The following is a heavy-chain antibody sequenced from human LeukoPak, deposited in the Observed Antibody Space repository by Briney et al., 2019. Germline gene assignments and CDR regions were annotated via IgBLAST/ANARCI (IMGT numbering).Heavy chain of an antibody. CDR1: GGSIRSSSYY. CDR3: ASGHYDSSGYYYPFDY. V-gene: IGHV4-39*01. Sequence: SETLSLTYTVSGGSIRSSSYYWGGIRQPPGKGLEWIGSIYYSGSTYYNPSLKSRVTISVDTSKNQASLRLSSATAADTAVYYCASGHYDSSGYYYPFDYWGQGTLVTVSS. CDR2: IYYSGST. D-gene: IGHD3-22*01. J-gene: IGHJ4*02.